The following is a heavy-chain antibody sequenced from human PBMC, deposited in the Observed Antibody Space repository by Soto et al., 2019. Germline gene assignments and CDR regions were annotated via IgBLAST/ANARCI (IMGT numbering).Heavy chain of an antibody. Sequence: GGSLRFSCAASGFTFSSYAMSWVRQAPGKGLEWVSAISGSGGSTYYADSVKGRFTISRDNSKNTLYLQMNSLRAEDTAVYYCAKFFPDYDFWSGYFDNYYFDYWGQGTLVTVSS. CDR1: GFTFSSYA. D-gene: IGHD3-3*01. V-gene: IGHV3-23*01. CDR2: ISGSGGST. CDR3: AKFFPDYDFWSGYFDNYYFDY. J-gene: IGHJ4*02.